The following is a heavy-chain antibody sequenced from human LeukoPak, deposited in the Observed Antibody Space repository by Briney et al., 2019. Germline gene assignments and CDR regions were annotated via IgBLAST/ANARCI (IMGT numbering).Heavy chain of an antibody. CDR2: ISAYNGNT. Sequence: ASVNVSSKASGYTFTSCGISWVRQAPGQGLEWMGWISAYNGNTNYAQKLQGRVTMTTDTSTSTAYMELRSLRSDDTAVYYCARDPSGYSYGYMDYWGQGTLVTVSS. D-gene: IGHD5-18*01. CDR3: ARDPSGYSYGYMDY. V-gene: IGHV1-18*01. J-gene: IGHJ4*02. CDR1: GYTFTSCG.